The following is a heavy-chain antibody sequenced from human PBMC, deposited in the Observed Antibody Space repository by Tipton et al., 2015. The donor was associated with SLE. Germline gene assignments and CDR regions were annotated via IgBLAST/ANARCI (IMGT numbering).Heavy chain of an antibody. Sequence: SLRLSCAASGFTFSDYYMSWIRQAPGKGLEWVSYISSSSSYTNYADSVKGRFTISRDNSKNTLYLQMNSLRAEDTAVYYCAKGITTIVGLDWYFDLWGRGTLVTVSS. CDR2: ISSSSSYT. J-gene: IGHJ2*01. V-gene: IGHV3-11*05. CDR3: AKGITTIVGLDWYFDL. CDR1: GFTFSDYY. D-gene: IGHD3-22*01.